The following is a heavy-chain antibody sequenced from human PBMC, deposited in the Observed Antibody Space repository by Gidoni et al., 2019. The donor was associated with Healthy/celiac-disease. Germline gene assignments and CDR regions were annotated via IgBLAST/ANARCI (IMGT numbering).Heavy chain of an antibody. V-gene: IGHV1-69*01. J-gene: IGHJ4*02. CDR2: IIPIFVTA. Sequence: QLQLVQSGAEVKKPGSSVKVSCKASGGTFSSYAISWVRQAPGQGLEWMGGIIPIFVTANYAQKFKGRVTITADESTSTAYMELSSLRSEDTAVYYCARGLSSGWYSFDYWGQGTLVNVSS. CDR3: ARGLSSGWYSFDY. CDR1: GGTFSSYA. D-gene: IGHD6-19*01.